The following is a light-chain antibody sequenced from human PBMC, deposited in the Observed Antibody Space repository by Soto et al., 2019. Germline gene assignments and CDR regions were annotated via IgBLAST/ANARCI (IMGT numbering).Light chain of an antibody. V-gene: IGLV2-8*01. J-gene: IGLJ2*01. CDR1: SSDVGGYDF. CDR2: EVN. Sequence: QSALTQPPSASGSPGQSVTISCTGTSSDVGGYDFVTWYQQYPGKAPKLIIYEVNKRPSGVPDRFSGSKSGNTASLTVSGLQADDEAYYFCTSYAGNNYVVFGGGTKLTVL. CDR3: TSYAGNNYVV.